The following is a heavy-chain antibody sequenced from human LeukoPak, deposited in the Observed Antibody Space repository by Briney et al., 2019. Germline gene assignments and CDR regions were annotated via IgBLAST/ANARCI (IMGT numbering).Heavy chain of an antibody. D-gene: IGHD3-22*01. CDR1: GGSISSYY. V-gene: IGHV4-59*01. J-gene: IGHJ4*02. CDR2: IYYSGST. Sequence: SETLSLTCTVSGGSISSYYWSWIRQPPGKGLEWIGYIYYSGSTNYNPSLKSRVTISVDTSKNQFSLKLSSVTAADTAVYYCARVNYDSSGYNFDYWGQGTLVTVSS. CDR3: ARVNYDSSGYNFDY.